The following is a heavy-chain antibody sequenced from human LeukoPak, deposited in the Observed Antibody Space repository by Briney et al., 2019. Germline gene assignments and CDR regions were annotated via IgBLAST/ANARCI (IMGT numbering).Heavy chain of an antibody. V-gene: IGHV4-4*07. Sequence: SETLSLTCTVSGGSISSCYWSWIRQPAGKVLGWIGRIYTSGSTNYNPSLKSRVTMSVDTSKNQFSLKLSSVTAADTAVYYCARGPLSSSWTEYYYYYMDVWGKGTTVTISS. CDR1: GGSISSCY. CDR3: ARGPLSSSWTEYYYYYMDV. CDR2: IYTSGST. J-gene: IGHJ6*03. D-gene: IGHD6-13*01.